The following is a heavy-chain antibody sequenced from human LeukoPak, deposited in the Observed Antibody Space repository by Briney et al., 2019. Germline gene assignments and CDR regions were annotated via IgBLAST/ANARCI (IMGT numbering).Heavy chain of an antibody. J-gene: IGHJ3*02. V-gene: IGHV4-39*01. CDR2: IYYSGST. CDR1: GGSISSSSYY. Sequence: PSETLSLTCTVSGGSISSSSYYWGWIRQPPGKGLEWIGSIYYSGSTYYNPSLKSRVTISVDTSKNQFSLKLSSVTAADTAVYYCGRLRAFDIWGQGTMVTVSS. CDR3: GRLRAFDI.